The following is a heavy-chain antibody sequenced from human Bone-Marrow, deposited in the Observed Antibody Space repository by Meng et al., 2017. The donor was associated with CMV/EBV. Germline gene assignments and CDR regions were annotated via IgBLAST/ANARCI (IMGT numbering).Heavy chain of an antibody. Sequence: GESLKISCAASGFTFSSYAMSWVRQAPGKGLEWVSAISGSGGSTYYADSVKGRFTISRDNSKNTLYLQMNSLRAEDTAVYYCAKRRLSGGGYFAYWGPGALVTCYS. J-gene: IGHJ4*02. D-gene: IGHD3-16*01. CDR3: AKRRLSGGGYFAY. CDR2: ISGSGGST. V-gene: IGHV3-23*01. CDR1: GFTFSSYA.